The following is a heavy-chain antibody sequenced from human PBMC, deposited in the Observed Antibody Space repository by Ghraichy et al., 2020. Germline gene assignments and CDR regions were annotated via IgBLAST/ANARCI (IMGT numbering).Heavy chain of an antibody. CDR3: ARAVSRDWFDP. J-gene: IGHJ5*02. Sequence: SETPSLTCTVSGDSISSSNYYWGWIRQPPGKGLEWIGSIYYSGSTYYNPSLKSRVTISVDTSKNQFSLKLSSVTAADTAVYYCARAVSRDWFDPWGQGTLVTVSS. CDR2: IYYSGST. D-gene: IGHD3-10*01. CDR1: GDSISSSNYY. V-gene: IGHV4-39*01.